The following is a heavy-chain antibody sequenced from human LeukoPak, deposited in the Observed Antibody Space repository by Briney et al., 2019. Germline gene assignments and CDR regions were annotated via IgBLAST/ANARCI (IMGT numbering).Heavy chain of an antibody. CDR1: GFTFSSYG. CDR2: IRYDGSNK. V-gene: IGHV3-30*02. CDR3: AKELQTYDFWSGSVDY. J-gene: IGHJ4*02. D-gene: IGHD3-3*01. Sequence: QPGGSLRLSCAASGFTFSSYGMHWVRQAPGKGLDWVAFIRYDGSNKYYADSVKGRFTISRDNSKNTLYLQMNSLRAEDTAVYYCAKELQTYDFWSGSVDYWGQGTLVTVSS.